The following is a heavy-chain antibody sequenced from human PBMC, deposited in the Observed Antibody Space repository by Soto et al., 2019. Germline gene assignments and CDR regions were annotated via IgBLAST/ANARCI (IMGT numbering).Heavy chain of an antibody. Sequence: LSLTCAVSGGSISSSNWWSWVRQPPGKGLEWIGEIYHSGSTNYNPSLKSRVTISVDKSKNQFSLKLSSVTAADTAVYYCARAKGDWYYYYYGMDVWGQGTTVTVSS. V-gene: IGHV4-4*02. CDR1: GGSISSSNW. CDR3: ARAKGDWYYYYYGMDV. J-gene: IGHJ6*02. D-gene: IGHD2-21*02. CDR2: IYHSGST.